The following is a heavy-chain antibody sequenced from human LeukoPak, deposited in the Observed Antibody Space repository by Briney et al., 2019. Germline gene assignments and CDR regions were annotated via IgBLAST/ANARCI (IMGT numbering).Heavy chain of an antibody. J-gene: IGHJ4*02. CDR1: GYTFTSYD. CDR2: MNPNSGNT. Sequence: ASVKVSCKASGYTFTSYDINWVRQATGQGLEWMGWMNPNSGNTGYAQKFQGRVTITRNTSISTAYMELSSLRSEDTAVYYCARGTDYYDSSGLSGGVDYWGQGTLVTVSS. V-gene: IGHV1-8*03. D-gene: IGHD3-22*01. CDR3: ARGTDYYDSSGLSGGVDY.